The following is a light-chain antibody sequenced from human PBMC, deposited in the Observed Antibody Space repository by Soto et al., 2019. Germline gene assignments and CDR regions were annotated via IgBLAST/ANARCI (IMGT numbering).Light chain of an antibody. CDR1: SSDVGAYNF. V-gene: IGLV2-11*01. Sequence: QSALTQPRSVSGSPGQSVTISCTGTSSDVGAYNFVSWYQQHPGKAPKLMIYDVSKRPSGVPDRFSGSKSGNTASLTISGLQAEDEADYYCCAYVGCYTSKVFGGGTKLTVL. CDR3: CAYVGCYTSKV. CDR2: DVS. J-gene: IGLJ3*02.